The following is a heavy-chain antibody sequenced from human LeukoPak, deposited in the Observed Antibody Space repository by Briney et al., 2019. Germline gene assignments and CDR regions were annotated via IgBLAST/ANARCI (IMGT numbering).Heavy chain of an antibody. D-gene: IGHD6-13*01. CDR2: INSDGSST. Sequence: GGSLRLSCAASGFTFSSYWMHWVRQAPGKGLVWVSRINSDGSSTSYADSVKGRFTISRDNAKNTLYLQMSSLRAEDTAVYYCARRYSSSLPDYWGQGTLVTVSS. J-gene: IGHJ4*02. V-gene: IGHV3-74*01. CDR3: ARRYSSSLPDY. CDR1: GFTFSSYW.